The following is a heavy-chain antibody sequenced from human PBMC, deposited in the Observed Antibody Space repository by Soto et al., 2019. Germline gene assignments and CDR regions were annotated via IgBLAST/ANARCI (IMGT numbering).Heavy chain of an antibody. D-gene: IGHD2-2*01. CDR3: TTDRYCSSTTCPFTFDY. Sequence: PGGSLRLSCAASGFTFSSSWINWVRQAPGKGLEWVGRIKSKAAGGTIEYAAPVKGRFTISRDDSNKTLYLQMNSLKSDDTAVYYCTTDRYCSSTTCPFTFDYWGQGILVTVSS. V-gene: IGHV3-15*07. J-gene: IGHJ4*02. CDR2: IKSKAAGGTI. CDR1: GFTFSSSW.